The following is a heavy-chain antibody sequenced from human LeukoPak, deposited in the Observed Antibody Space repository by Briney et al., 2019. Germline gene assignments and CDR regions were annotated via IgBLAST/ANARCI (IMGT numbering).Heavy chain of an antibody. CDR1: GFTFSNAW. D-gene: IGHD5-12*01. Sequence: AGSLRLSCAASGFTFSNAWMSWVRQAPGKGLEWVGRIKSKTDGGTTEYAAPVKGRFTISRDDSKNTLYLQMNSLKTEATAVYSCTTEGERLVATISGYWGQGTLVTVSS. V-gene: IGHV3-15*01. CDR3: TTEGERLVATISGY. CDR2: IKSKTDGGTT. J-gene: IGHJ4*02.